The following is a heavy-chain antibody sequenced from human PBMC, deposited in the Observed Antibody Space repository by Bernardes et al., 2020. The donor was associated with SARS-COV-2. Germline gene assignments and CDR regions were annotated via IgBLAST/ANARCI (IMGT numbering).Heavy chain of an antibody. D-gene: IGHD1-26*01. CDR2: INYSGRI. V-gene: IGHV4-34*01. CDR3: ARGVGAVGSTPLDH. J-gene: IGHJ4*02. CDR1: GVSLSGYH. Sequence: SETLSLTCAVSGVSLSGYHWDWVRQPPGKGLEWIGEINYSGRINYNPSLKSRVTISVDTSRDQFTLKLTSVTAADTAVFYCARGVGAVGSTPLDHWGQGTLVTVSS.